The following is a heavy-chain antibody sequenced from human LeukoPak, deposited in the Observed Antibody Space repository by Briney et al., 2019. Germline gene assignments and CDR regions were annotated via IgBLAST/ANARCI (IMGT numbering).Heavy chain of an antibody. Sequence: GESLKISCKGSGYSFTSYWIGWVRQMPGKGLEWMGIIYPGDSDTRYSPSFQGQVTISADKSISTAYLQWSSLKASDTAMYYCARLNYYYDSSGYPQSPSFDIWGQGTMVTVSS. V-gene: IGHV5-51*01. CDR1: GYSFTSYW. J-gene: IGHJ3*02. D-gene: IGHD3-22*01. CDR3: ARLNYYYDSSGYPQSPSFDI. CDR2: IYPGDSDT.